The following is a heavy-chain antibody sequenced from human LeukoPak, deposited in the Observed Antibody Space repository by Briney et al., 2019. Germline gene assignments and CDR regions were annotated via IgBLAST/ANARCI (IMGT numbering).Heavy chain of an antibody. CDR2: VNQDGSAK. D-gene: IGHD1-26*01. Sequence: PGGSLRLSCEASRFTFSRDWMNWVRQAPGEGLEWVANVNQDGSAKYYVDSVKGRFTISRDNAKNSLYLQMNILRGEDTAVYYCARDPDPILGVSFDYWGQGTLVTVSS. CDR3: ARDPDPILGVSFDY. V-gene: IGHV3-7*01. CDR1: RFTFSRDW. J-gene: IGHJ4*02.